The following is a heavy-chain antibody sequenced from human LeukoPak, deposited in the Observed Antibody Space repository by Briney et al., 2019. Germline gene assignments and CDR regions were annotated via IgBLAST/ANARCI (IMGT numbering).Heavy chain of an antibody. V-gene: IGHV1-46*03. CDR1: GGTFSSYA. Sequence: ASVKVSCKASGGTFSSYAISWVRQAPGQGLEWMGIINPSGGSTSYAQKFQGRVTMTRDTSTSTAYMELSSLRSEDTAVYYCARAYEYSSSSALDYWGQGTLVTVSS. CDR2: INPSGGST. D-gene: IGHD6-6*01. J-gene: IGHJ4*02. CDR3: ARAYEYSSSSALDY.